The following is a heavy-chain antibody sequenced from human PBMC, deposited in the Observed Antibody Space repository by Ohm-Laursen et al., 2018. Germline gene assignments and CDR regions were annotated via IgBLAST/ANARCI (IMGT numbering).Heavy chain of an antibody. D-gene: IGHD4-11*01. CDR3: ASRRIVTMDRGAFNV. V-gene: IGHV3-23*01. Sequence: SLRLSCTASGFTFSSYAMSWVRQAPGKGLEWVSAIGGDDRTHYADSVKGRFTISKDKSKNMLYLQMNSLRAEDTAVYHCASRRIVTMDRGAFNVWGQGTMVTVSS. CDR1: GFTFSSYA. J-gene: IGHJ3*01. CDR2: IGGDDRT.